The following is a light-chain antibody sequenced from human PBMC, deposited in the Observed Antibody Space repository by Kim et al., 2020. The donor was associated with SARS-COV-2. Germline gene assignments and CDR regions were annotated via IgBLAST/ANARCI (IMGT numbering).Light chain of an antibody. Sequence: SVTISCTGTSSDVGGYNYVSWYQQHPGKAPKLMIYDVSKRPSGVPDRFSGSESGNTASLTISGLQAEDEADYYCCSHAGSYTFRYVFGTGTKVTVL. V-gene: IGLV2-11*01. CDR2: DVS. J-gene: IGLJ1*01. CDR3: CSHAGSYTFRYV. CDR1: SSDVGGYNY.